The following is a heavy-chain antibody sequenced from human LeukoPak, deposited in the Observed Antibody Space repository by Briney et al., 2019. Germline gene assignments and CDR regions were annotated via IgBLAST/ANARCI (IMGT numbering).Heavy chain of an antibody. Sequence: SETLSLTCTVSGGSISSSSYYWGWIRQPPGKGLEWSGSSYYSGSTYYNPSLKSRVTISVDTSKNQFSLKLSSVTAADTAVYYCARIVYCSGGSCYQTGYFFDYWGQGTLVTVSS. V-gene: IGHV4-39*01. J-gene: IGHJ4*02. CDR3: ARIVYCSGGSCYQTGYFFDY. D-gene: IGHD2-15*01. CDR2: SYYSGST. CDR1: GGSISSSSYY.